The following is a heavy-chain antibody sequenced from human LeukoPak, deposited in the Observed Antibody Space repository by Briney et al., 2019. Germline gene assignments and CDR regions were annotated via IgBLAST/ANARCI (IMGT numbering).Heavy chain of an antibody. CDR1: GGSISSYY. Sequence: PSETLSLTCTVSGGSISSYYWSWIRQPPGKGLEWIGYIYYSGSTNYNPSLKSRVTISVDTSKNQFSLKLSAVTAADTAVYYCAGASYDSSGVHWGQGTLVTVSS. D-gene: IGHD3-22*01. CDR2: IYYSGST. CDR3: AGASYDSSGVH. V-gene: IGHV4-59*01. J-gene: IGHJ4*02.